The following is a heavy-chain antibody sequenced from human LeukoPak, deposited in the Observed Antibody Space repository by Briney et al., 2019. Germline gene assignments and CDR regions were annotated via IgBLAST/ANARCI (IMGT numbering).Heavy chain of an antibody. V-gene: IGHV1-69*04. CDR3: AREGSIVGATFDY. CDR2: IIPILGIA. J-gene: IGHJ4*02. CDR1: GGTFSSYA. D-gene: IGHD1-26*01. Sequence: GSSVKVSCKASGGTFSSYAISWVRQAPGQGLEWMGRIIPILGIANYAQKFQGRVTITADKSTSTAYMELSSLRSEDTAVYYCAREGSIVGATFDYWGQGTLVTVSS.